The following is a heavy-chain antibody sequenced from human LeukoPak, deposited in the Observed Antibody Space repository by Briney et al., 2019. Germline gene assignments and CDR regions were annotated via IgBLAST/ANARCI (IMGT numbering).Heavy chain of an antibody. CDR3: AGVYGDYVNYYYGMDV. CDR2: MNPNSGNT. V-gene: IGHV1-8*01. CDR1: GYTFTSYD. J-gene: IGHJ6*02. D-gene: IGHD4-17*01. Sequence: ASVKVSCKASGYTFTSYDINWVRQATGQGLEWMGWMNPNSGNTGYAQKFQGRVTMTRNTSISTAYMELSSLRSEDTAVYYCAGVYGDYVNYYYGMDVWGQGTTVTASS.